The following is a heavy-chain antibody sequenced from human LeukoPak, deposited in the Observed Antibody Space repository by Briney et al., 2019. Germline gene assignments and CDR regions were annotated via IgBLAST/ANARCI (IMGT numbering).Heavy chain of an antibody. CDR1: GFTFGDYY. D-gene: IGHD4-17*01. Sequence: GGSLRLSCAASGFTFGDYYMSWIRQAPGKGLEWVSYISSSSSYTNYADSVKGRFTISRDNAKNSLYLQMNSLRAEDTAVYYCARTYGDYVKHFDYWGQGTLVTVSS. CDR3: ARTYGDYVKHFDY. J-gene: IGHJ4*02. CDR2: ISSSSSYT. V-gene: IGHV3-11*06.